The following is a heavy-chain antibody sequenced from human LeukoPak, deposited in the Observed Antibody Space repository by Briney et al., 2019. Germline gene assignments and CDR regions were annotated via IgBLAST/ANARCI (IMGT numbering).Heavy chain of an antibody. Sequence: AGSLSLSCAASGITVSSNYMTWLRQAPGQGLEWVSVLYSGGTTYYADSVKGRFTISRDNSKNTLYLQRDSLRVEDTAVYYCARDPPGIRVPGVWGQGTLVTVSS. CDR3: ARDPPGIRVPGV. CDR2: LYSGGTT. CDR1: GITVSSNY. V-gene: IGHV3-53*01. J-gene: IGHJ4*02. D-gene: IGHD6-19*01.